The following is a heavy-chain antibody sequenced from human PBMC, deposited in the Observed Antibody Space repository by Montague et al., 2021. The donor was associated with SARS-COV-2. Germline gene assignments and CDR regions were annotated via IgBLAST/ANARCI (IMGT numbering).Heavy chain of an antibody. J-gene: IGHJ4*02. CDR1: GGSINSFY. D-gene: IGHD1-1*01. V-gene: IGHV4-39*01. CDR2: ISYRGDP. CDR3: AKPLATGNYYY. Sequence: SETLSLTCTVSGGSINSFYWGWVRQPPGKGLEWIGSISYRGDPYYNPSLKSRLTISVDTSQNQFSLKLSSVTAADTAVYYCAKPLATGNYYYWGQGTLVTVSS.